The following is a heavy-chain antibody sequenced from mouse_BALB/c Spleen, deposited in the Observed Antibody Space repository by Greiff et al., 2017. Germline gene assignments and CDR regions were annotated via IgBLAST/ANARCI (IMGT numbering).Heavy chain of an antibody. CDR1: GFTFSSYA. CDR2: ISSGGSYT. J-gene: IGHJ2*01. D-gene: IGHD1-1*01. V-gene: IGHV5-9-3*01. CDR3: ARHPYYGSSYSYYFDY. Sequence: EVQVVESGGGLVKPGGSLKLSCAASGFTFSSYAMSWVRQTPEKRLEWVATISSGGSYTYYPDSVKGRFTISRDNAKNTLYLQMSSLRSEDTAMYYCARHPYYGSSYSYYFDYWGQGTTLTVSS.